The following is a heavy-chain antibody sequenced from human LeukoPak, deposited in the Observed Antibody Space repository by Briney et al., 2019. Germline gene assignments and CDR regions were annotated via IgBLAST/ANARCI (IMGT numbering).Heavy chain of an antibody. J-gene: IGHJ4*02. Sequence: GGSLRLSCAASGFTFSSYGMHWVRQAPGKGLEWVAVIWYDGSNKYYADSVKGRFTISRDNSKNTLYLQMNSLRAEDTAVYYCASCSSYYDSSGYYRGSHYFDYWGQGTLVTVSS. CDR3: ASCSSYYDSSGYYRGSHYFDY. CDR1: GFTFSSYG. D-gene: IGHD3-22*01. V-gene: IGHV3-33*01. CDR2: IWYDGSNK.